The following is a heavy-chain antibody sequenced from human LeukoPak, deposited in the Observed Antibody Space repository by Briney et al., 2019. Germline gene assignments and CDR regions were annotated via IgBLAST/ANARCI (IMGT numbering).Heavy chain of an antibody. CDR1: GSTVSSYA. V-gene: IGHV3-64D*06. CDR3: AKAGSGSYYKSRSGMDV. D-gene: IGHD3-10*01. Sequence: GGSLRLSWSASGSTVSSYAMRWVRQAAGKGLEYVSAISRNGGSTNYADSVKDRFTISRDNSKNTLYLQMSSLRAEDTAVYYCAKAGSGSYYKSRSGMDVWGKGTTVIVSS. J-gene: IGHJ6*04. CDR2: ISRNGGST.